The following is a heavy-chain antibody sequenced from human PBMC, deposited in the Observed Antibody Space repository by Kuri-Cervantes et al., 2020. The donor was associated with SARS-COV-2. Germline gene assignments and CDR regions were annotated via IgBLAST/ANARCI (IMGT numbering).Heavy chain of an antibody. CDR2: ISSSGGIYM. J-gene: IGHJ6*02. Sequence: LSLTCAASGFTFSDYYMSWIRQAPGKGLEWVSYISSSGGIYMQYADSVKGRFTISRDNAKKSLYLEMNSLRAEDTAVYYCARQGYCSGGSCYSGATEVWGQGTTVTVSS. V-gene: IGHV3-11*01. CDR3: ARQGYCSGGSCYSGATEV. D-gene: IGHD2-15*01. CDR1: GFTFSDYY.